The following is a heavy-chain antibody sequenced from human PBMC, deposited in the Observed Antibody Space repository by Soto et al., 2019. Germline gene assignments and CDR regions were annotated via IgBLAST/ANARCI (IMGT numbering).Heavy chain of an antibody. V-gene: IGHV4-59*01. CDR1: GDSINNYY. CDR3: ARGTKYYYQCMDV. Sequence: SETLSLTCTVSGDSINNYYWTWIRQPPGKGLEWIGYIYDSGSTSYDPSLKSRLTISVDTSKNQFSLKLKSVTAADTAVYYCARGTKYYYQCMDVCGQGTTVTVS. CDR2: IYDSGST. J-gene: IGHJ6*02.